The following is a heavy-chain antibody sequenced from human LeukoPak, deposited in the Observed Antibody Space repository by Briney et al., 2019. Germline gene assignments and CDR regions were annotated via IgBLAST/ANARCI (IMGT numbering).Heavy chain of an antibody. J-gene: IGHJ4*02. D-gene: IGHD2-21*01. V-gene: IGHV3-23*01. Sequence: GGSLRLSCAASGFTFSSYAMSWVRQAPGKGLEWVSAISGSGGSTYYADSMKGRFTISRDNSKNTLYLQMNSLRAEDTAVYYCAKFLPTHIVVANYYFDYWGQGTLVTVSS. CDR3: AKFLPTHIVVANYYFDY. CDR1: GFTFSSYA. CDR2: ISGSGGST.